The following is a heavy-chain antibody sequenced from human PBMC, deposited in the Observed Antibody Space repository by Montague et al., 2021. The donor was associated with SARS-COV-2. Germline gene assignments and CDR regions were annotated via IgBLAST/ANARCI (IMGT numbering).Heavy chain of an antibody. D-gene: IGHD5-12*01. Sequence: SETLSLTCSVSGGSMINNYWSWIRQPPGKGLEWMGYIYYTGSTDYNPSLESRATLSIDTSKNEFSLKLTSVTAADTAVYYCARGGGRLQYSYYYGMDVWGQGTTVNVSS. V-gene: IGHV4-59*01. CDR1: GGSMINNY. CDR3: ARGGGRLQYSYYYGMDV. J-gene: IGHJ6*02. CDR2: IYYTGST.